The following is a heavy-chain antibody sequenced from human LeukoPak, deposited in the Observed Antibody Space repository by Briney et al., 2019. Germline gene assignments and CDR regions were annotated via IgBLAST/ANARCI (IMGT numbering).Heavy chain of an antibody. D-gene: IGHD3-10*01. V-gene: IGHV4-61*01. CDR2: IYYSGST. J-gene: IGHJ4*02. CDR3: ARDNKPYYYGSGSYPFDY. Sequence: PSETLSLTCTVSGGSISSSSYYWSWIRQPPGKGLEWIGYIYYSGSTNYNPSLKSRVTISVDTSKNQFSLKLSSVTAADTAVYYCARDNKPYYYGSGSYPFDYWGQGTLVTVSS. CDR1: GGSISSSSYY.